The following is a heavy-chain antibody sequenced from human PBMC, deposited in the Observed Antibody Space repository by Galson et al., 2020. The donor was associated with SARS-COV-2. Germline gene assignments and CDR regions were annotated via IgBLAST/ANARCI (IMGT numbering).Heavy chain of an antibody. CDR1: GFSFNKFG. Sequence: GGSLRLSCVASGFSFNKFGIHWVRQAPDKGLEWVAVISPDGARSQHADSVKGRFTVSRDNSRNILYLQMNGLRTDDTALYYCGKELGYFNAIDIWGQGTMVVVSS. J-gene: IGHJ3*02. V-gene: IGHV3-30*18. CDR3: GKELGYFNAIDI. D-gene: IGHD3-16*01. CDR2: ISPDGARS.